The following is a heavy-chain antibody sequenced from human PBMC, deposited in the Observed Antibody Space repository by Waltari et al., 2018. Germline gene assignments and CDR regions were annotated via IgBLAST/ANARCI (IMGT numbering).Heavy chain of an antibody. Sequence: EVPLVESGGGLIQPGGSLRLSCAASGFTVSRNYMSWVRRAPGKGLWLVSFIYSGGSTYYADSVKGRFTISRDNSKNTLYLQMNSLRAEDTAVYYCARVSGGDYDGAFDIWGQGTMVTVSS. CDR2: IYSGGST. CDR3: ARVSGGDYDGAFDI. J-gene: IGHJ3*02. CDR1: GFTVSRNY. V-gene: IGHV3-53*01. D-gene: IGHD4-17*01.